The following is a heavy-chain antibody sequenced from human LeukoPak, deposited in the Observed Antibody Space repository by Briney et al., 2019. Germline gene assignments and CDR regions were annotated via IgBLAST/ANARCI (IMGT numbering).Heavy chain of an antibody. CDR2: ISAYNGNA. J-gene: IGHJ4*02. CDR3: ARTPKRFGELYQSADY. V-gene: IGHV1-18*01. Sequence: ASVKVSCKASGYTFTNHGITWVRQAPGQGLEWMGWISAYNGNADYAQSFQGRVTMTTDTSTSTAYVELRSLRSDDTGVYYCARTPKRFGELYQSADYWGQGTLVTVSS. CDR1: GYTFTNHG. D-gene: IGHD3-10*01.